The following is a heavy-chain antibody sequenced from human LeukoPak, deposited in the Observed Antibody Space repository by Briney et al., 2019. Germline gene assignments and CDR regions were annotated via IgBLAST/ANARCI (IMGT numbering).Heavy chain of an antibody. Sequence: SVKVSCKASGGTFSSYAISWVRQAPGQGLEWMGWIIPILGIANYAQKFQGRVTITADKSTSTAYMELSSLRSEDTAVYYCARDHLRYFDWLPHNWFDPWGQGTLVTVSS. CDR1: GGTFSSYA. V-gene: IGHV1-69*04. D-gene: IGHD3-9*01. CDR3: ARDHLRYFDWLPHNWFDP. J-gene: IGHJ5*02. CDR2: IIPILGIA.